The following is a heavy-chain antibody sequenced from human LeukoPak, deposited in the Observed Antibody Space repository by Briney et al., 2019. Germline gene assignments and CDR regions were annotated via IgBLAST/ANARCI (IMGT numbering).Heavy chain of an antibody. D-gene: IGHD5-12*01. CDR3: ARGYSGYDSAFDY. CDR1: GFTFSSYA. CDR2: ISYDGSNK. Sequence: PGGSLRLSCAAPGFTFSSYAMHWVRQAPGKGLEWVAVISYDGSNKYYADSVKGRFTISRDNSKNTLYLQMNSLRAEDTAVYYCARGYSGYDSAFDYWGQGTLVTVSS. V-gene: IGHV3-30*04. J-gene: IGHJ4*02.